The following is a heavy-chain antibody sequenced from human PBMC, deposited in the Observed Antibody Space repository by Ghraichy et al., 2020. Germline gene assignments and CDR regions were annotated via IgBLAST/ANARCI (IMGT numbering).Heavy chain of an antibody. CDR1: GDSVSSNSAA. J-gene: IGHJ2*01. CDR3: ARDPIVATAGWYFDL. CDR2: TYYRSKWYN. D-gene: IGHD5-12*01. Sequence: SETLSLTCAISGDSVSSNSAAWNWIRQSPSRGLEWLGRTYYRSKWYNDYAVSVKSRITINPDTSKNQVSLQLNSVTPEDTAVYYRARDPIVATAGWYFDLWGRGTLVTVSS. V-gene: IGHV6-1*01.